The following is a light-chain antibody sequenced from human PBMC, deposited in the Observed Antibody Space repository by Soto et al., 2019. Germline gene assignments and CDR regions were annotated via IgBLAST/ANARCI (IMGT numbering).Light chain of an antibody. V-gene: IGLV2-14*01. CDR2: EVN. J-gene: IGLJ1*01. CDR1: SSDVGGYKF. Sequence: QSALTQPASVSASPGQSITISCTGTSSDVGGYKFVSWYQHHPGKAPKLMIYEVNNRPSGVSNRFSGSKSGNTASLTISGLQPEDEADYYCISYTVSRSYVFGTGTKLTVL. CDR3: ISYTVSRSYV.